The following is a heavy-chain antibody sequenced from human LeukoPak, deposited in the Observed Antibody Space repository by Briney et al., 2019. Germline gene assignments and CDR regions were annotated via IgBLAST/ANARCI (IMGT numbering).Heavy chain of an antibody. D-gene: IGHD6-19*01. Sequence: PGGSLRLSCAASGFTFSNCAMNWVRQAPGKGLEWVSAISDSGGRTYYADSVKGRFTISRDNSKSTLYLQMNSLRAEDTAVYYCAKVVRNTGWYYFDYWGQGTLVTVSS. V-gene: IGHV3-23*01. CDR3: AKVVRNTGWYYFDY. J-gene: IGHJ4*02. CDR2: ISDSGGRT. CDR1: GFTFSNCA.